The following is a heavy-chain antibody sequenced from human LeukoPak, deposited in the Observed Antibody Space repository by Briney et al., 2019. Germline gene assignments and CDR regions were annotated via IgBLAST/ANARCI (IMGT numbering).Heavy chain of an antibody. Sequence: SVKVSSKASGGTFSSYTISWVRQAPGQGLEWMGRIIPILGIANYAQKFQGRVTITADKSTSTAYMELSSLRSEDTAVYYCARASSIAARPGDWGQGTLVTVSS. D-gene: IGHD6-6*01. CDR2: IIPILGIA. CDR3: ARASSIAARPGD. J-gene: IGHJ4*02. CDR1: GGTFSSYT. V-gene: IGHV1-69*02.